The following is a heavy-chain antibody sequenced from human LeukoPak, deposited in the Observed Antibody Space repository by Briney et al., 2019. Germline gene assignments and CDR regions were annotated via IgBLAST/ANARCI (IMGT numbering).Heavy chain of an antibody. D-gene: IGHD6-19*01. J-gene: IGHJ4*02. CDR2: ISSSGSYI. CDR3: ARGYSSGWFDMYYFEY. CDR1: GFNLSTYN. Sequence: PGGSLRLSCAVSGFNLSTYNLNWVRQAPGKGLEWVSTISSSGSYIYYSDSVKGRFTISTDTAKNSLFLQMNSLRVEDTALYYCARGYSSGWFDMYYFEYWGQGALVTVSS. V-gene: IGHV3-21*01.